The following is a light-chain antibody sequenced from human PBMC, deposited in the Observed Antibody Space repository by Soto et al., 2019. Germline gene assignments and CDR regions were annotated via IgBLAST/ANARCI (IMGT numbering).Light chain of an antibody. CDR2: DAS. J-gene: IGKJ4*01. CDR1: QSVSIY. Sequence: IVLTQSPGTLSLSPGDRATLSCRASQSVSIYLAWYQQKPGQAPRLLIYDASHRVTGIPARFSGSGSGTDFNLTISSVEPEDVAVYYCQQRVDWLTFGGGTKLQIK. V-gene: IGKV3-11*01. CDR3: QQRVDWLT.